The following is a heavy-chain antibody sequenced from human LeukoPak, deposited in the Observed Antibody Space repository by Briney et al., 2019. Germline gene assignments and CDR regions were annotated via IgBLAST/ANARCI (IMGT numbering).Heavy chain of an antibody. CDR1: GFTFSSYS. Sequence: GGSLRLSCAASGFTFSSYSMNWDRQAPGKGLEWVSSISSSSSYIYYADSVKGRFTISGDNAKNSLYLQMNSLRAEDTAVYYCARGVARGFLFDYWGQGTLVTVSS. V-gene: IGHV3-21*01. CDR3: ARGVARGFLFDY. CDR2: ISSSSSYI. J-gene: IGHJ4*02. D-gene: IGHD3-22*01.